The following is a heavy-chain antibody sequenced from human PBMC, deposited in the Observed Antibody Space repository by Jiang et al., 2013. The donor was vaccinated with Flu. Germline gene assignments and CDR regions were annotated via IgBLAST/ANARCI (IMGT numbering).Heavy chain of an antibody. CDR3: ARAGMGGKSYYYYYYMDV. J-gene: IGHJ6*03. CDR1: GFTFSSYE. D-gene: IGHD1-26*01. V-gene: IGHV3-48*03. Sequence: LVQPGGSLRLSCAASGFTFSSYEMNWVRQAPGKGLEWVSYISSSGSTIYYADSVKGRFTISRDNAKNSLFLQMNSLRAEDTAVYYCARAGMGGKSYYYYYYMDVWGKGTTVTVSS. CDR2: ISSSGSTI.